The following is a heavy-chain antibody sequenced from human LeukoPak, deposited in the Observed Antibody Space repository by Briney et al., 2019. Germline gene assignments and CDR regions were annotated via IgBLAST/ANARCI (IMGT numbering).Heavy chain of an antibody. CDR3: ALNGREVPSGAFDI. Sequence: GGSLRLSCAASGFTFSNYAMSWVRQAPGKGLEWVSAISGSGGRTYYADPVKGRFTISRDNSKNTLYLQMNSLRAEDTAVYYCALNGREVPSGAFDIWGQGTMVTVSS. V-gene: IGHV3-23*01. D-gene: IGHD1-1*01. CDR2: ISGSGGRT. J-gene: IGHJ3*02. CDR1: GFTFSNYA.